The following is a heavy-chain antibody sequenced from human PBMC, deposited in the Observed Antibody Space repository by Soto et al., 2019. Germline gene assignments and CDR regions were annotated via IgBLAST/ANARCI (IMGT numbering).Heavy chain of an antibody. CDR2: ISWNSGSI. CDR3: AKEPCSGWENYFAY. V-gene: IGHV3-9*01. Sequence: GGSLRLSCAASGFTFDDYAMHWVRQAPGKGLEWVSGISWNSGSIGYADSVKGRFTISRDNAKNSLYLQMNSLRAEDTALYYCAKEPCSGWENYFAYWGQGTLVTVSS. CDR1: GFTFDDYA. J-gene: IGHJ4*02. D-gene: IGHD6-19*01.